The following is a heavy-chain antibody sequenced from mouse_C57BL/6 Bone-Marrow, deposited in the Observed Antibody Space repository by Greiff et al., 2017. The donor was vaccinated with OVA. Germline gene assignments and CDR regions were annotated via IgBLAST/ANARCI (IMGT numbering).Heavy chain of an antibody. CDR3: ARRGLLLPYYFDD. D-gene: IGHD1-1*01. V-gene: IGHV5-6*02. Sequence: EVKLVESGGDLVKPGGSLKLSCAASGFTFSSYGMSWVRQTPDKRLEWVATISSGGSYTYYPDSVKGRFTISRDNAKNTLYLQMSSLKSEDTAMYYCARRGLLLPYYFDDWGQGTTLTVSS. CDR2: ISSGGSYT. CDR1: GFTFSSYG. J-gene: IGHJ2*01.